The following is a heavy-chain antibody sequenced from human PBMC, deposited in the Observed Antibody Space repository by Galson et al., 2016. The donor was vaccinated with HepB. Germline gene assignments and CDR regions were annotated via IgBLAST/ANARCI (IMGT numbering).Heavy chain of an antibody. D-gene: IGHD3-16*01. CDR2: ITSSSRDK. J-gene: IGHJ4*02. V-gene: IGHV3-21*01. CDR3: ARDRSPYEPLGLDY. Sequence: SLRLSCAASEFTFRTYTMTWVRQAPGQGLEWVSSITSSSRDKHYAVSVKGRFIISRDNAENSLYLQMNSLRAEDTAVYYCARDRSPYEPLGLDYWGQGTLVTVS. CDR1: EFTFRTYT.